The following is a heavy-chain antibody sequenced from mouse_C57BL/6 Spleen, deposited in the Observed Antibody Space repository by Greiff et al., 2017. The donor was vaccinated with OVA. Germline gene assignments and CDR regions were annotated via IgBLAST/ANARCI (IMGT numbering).Heavy chain of an antibody. Sequence: QVQLQQSGAELVKPGASVKLSCKASGYTFTSYWMHWVKQRPGQGLEWIGMIHPNSGSTNYNEKFKSKATLTVDKSSSTAYMQLSSLTSEDSAVYYCARGGEGDAMDYWGQGTSVTVSS. V-gene: IGHV1-64*01. J-gene: IGHJ4*01. CDR2: IHPNSGST. CDR1: GYTFTSYW. CDR3: ARGGEGDAMDY.